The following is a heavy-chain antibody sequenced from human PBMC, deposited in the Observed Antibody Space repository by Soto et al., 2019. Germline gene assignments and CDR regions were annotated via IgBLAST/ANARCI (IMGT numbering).Heavy chain of an antibody. CDR2: IWYDGSNK. CDR3: ARDKGNYYGSGRSGMDV. CDR1: GFTFNNYG. J-gene: IGHJ6*02. Sequence: PGGSLRLSCVTSGFTFNNYGMHWVRQAPGKGLEWVAVIWYDGSNKYYAESVKGRFTISRDTSKSTLSLQMNSLRAEDTAVYYCARDKGNYYGSGRSGMDVWGQGTTVTVSS. D-gene: IGHD3-10*01. V-gene: IGHV3-33*01.